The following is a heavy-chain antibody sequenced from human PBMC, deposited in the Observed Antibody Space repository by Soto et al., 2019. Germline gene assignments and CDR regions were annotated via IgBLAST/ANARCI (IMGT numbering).Heavy chain of an antibody. D-gene: IGHD2-15*01. CDR3: ARVLVVVAAPSDAFDI. Sequence: SETLSLTCTVSGGSISSGDYYWSWIRQPPGKGLEWIGYIYYSGSTYYNPSLKSRVTISVDTSKNQFSLKLSSVTAADTAVYYCARVLVVVAAPSDAFDIWGQGTMVTVSS. J-gene: IGHJ3*02. V-gene: IGHV4-30-4*01. CDR2: IYYSGST. CDR1: GGSISSGDYY.